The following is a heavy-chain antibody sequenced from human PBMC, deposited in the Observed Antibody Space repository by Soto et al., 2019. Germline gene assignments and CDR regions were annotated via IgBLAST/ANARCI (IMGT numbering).Heavy chain of an antibody. CDR3: ARFNWNYGEVFDC. V-gene: IGHV3-53*01. CDR2: IYSSGST. Sequence: GCLRLSCAASGFTVNSTYMAVSRKAPGKGLEWVSVIYSSGSTYYADSVKGRFTISRDNSKNTLYLQMNSLRAEDTAVYYCARFNWNYGEVFDCWGQGTLVTVSS. D-gene: IGHD1-7*01. J-gene: IGHJ4*02. CDR1: GFTVNSTY.